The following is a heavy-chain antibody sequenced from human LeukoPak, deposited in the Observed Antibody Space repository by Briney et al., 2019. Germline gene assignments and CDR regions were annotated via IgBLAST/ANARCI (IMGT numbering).Heavy chain of an antibody. Sequence: SQTLSLTCAISGDSVSSNSAAWNWIRQSPSRGLEWLGRTYYRSKWYNDYAVSVKSRITINPDTSKNQFSLQLNSVTPEDTAVYYCARRVGYCNSNGCPPFDYWGQGTLVTVSS. CDR1: GDSVSSNSAA. CDR2: TYYRSKWYN. D-gene: IGHD2/OR15-2a*01. V-gene: IGHV6-1*01. J-gene: IGHJ4*02. CDR3: ARRVGYCNSNGCPPFDY.